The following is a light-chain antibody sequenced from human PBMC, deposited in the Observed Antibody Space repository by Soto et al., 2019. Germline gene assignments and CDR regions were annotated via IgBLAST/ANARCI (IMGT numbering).Light chain of an antibody. V-gene: IGKV3-20*01. J-gene: IGKJ3*01. Sequence: EIVLTQSPGTLSLSPGERATLSCRASQSVSSSYLAWYQQKPGQAPRLLIYGASSRATGIPDRFSGSGSGTDFTLNIRRLQPEDFAVYYCQQYGSSPPAFTFGPGTKVDIK. CDR2: GAS. CDR3: QQYGSSPPAFT. CDR1: QSVSSSY.